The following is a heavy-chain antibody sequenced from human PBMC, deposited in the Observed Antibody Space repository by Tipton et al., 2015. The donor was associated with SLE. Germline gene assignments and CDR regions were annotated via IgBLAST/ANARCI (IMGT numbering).Heavy chain of an antibody. V-gene: IGHV4-59*01. J-gene: IGHJ4*02. D-gene: IGHD6-13*01. Sequence: LRLSCTVSGGSISSYYWSWIRQPPGKGLEWIGYIYYSGSTNYNPSLKSRVTISVDTSKNQFSLKLSSVAAADTAVYYCARGGTSSWEYFDYWGQRTLVTVSS. CDR1: GGSISSYY. CDR2: IYYSGST. CDR3: ARGGTSSWEYFDY.